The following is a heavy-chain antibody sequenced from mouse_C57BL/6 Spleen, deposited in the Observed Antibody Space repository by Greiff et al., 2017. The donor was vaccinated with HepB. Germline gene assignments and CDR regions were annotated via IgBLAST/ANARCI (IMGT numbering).Heavy chain of an antibody. CDR1: GYTFTSYW. D-gene: IGHD1-1*01. CDR2: IHPNSGST. CDR3: ARVRFTTVVANYAMDY. Sequence: QVQLQQSGAELVKPGASVKLSCKASGYTFTSYWMHWVKQRPGQGLEWIGMIHPNSGSTNYNEKFKSKATLTVDKSSSTAYMQRSSLTSEDSAVYYCARVRFTTVVANYAMDYWGQGPSVTVSS. V-gene: IGHV1-64*01. J-gene: IGHJ4*01.